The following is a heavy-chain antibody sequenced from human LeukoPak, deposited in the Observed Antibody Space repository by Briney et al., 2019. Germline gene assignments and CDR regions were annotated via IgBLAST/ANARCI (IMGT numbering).Heavy chain of an antibody. CDR2: IHYIGSS. J-gene: IGHJ4*02. CDR1: GASVSSGSYY. V-gene: IGHV4-61*01. CDR3: ARFGYIYGLDS. Sequence: PPETLSLTCTVSGASVSSGSYYWSWIRQPPGKGLEWIGYIHYIGSSNYNPSLRSRVIISVDMSRNQFSLKLSSVTAADTAVYYCARFGYIYGLDSWGQGT. D-gene: IGHD5-18*01.